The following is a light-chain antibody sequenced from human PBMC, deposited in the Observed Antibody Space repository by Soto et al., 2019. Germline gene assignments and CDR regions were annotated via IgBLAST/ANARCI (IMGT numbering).Light chain of an antibody. J-gene: IGKJ4*01. CDR3: QQYNNWPPLT. Sequence: EIVMTQSPATLSVSPGERATLSCRASQSVSSNLAWYQQKPGQAPRLLIYGASTRATGIPARFSGNRSGTEFTLTISRLQSEDFAVYDCQQYNNWPPLTFGGGTKVEIK. CDR2: GAS. CDR1: QSVSSN. V-gene: IGKV3-15*01.